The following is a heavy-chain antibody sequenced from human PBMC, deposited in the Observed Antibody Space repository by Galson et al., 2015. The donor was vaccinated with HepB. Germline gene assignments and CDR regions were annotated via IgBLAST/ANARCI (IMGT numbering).Heavy chain of an antibody. CDR3: ARAFEWVAGSYFDY. CDR1: GFIFSSYG. CDR2: IWHDGSNK. Sequence: SLRLSCATSGFIFSSYGMHWVRQAPGKGLEWVALIWHDGSNKYYADSVKGRFTISGDNSNNTLYLQMNSLRGGDTAVYYCARAFEWVAGSYFDYWGQGTLVTVSS. D-gene: IGHD6-19*01. V-gene: IGHV3-33*01. J-gene: IGHJ4*02.